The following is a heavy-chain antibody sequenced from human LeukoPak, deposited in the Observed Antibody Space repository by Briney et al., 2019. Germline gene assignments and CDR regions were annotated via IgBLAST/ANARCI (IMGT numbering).Heavy chain of an antibody. D-gene: IGHD6-19*01. J-gene: IGHJ4*02. CDR1: GFTFSSYG. Sequence: GGSLRLSCAASGFTFSSYGMHWVRQAPGKGLEWVAVISYDGSNKYYADSVKGRFTISRDNSKNTLYLQMNSLRAEDTAVYYCAKSRGYSSGWYVGGEPLEFDYWGQGTLVTVSS. V-gene: IGHV3-30*18. CDR3: AKSRGYSSGWYVGGEPLEFDY. CDR2: ISYDGSNK.